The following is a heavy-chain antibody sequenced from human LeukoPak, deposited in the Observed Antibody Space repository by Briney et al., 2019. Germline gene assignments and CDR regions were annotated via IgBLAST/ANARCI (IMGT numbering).Heavy chain of an antibody. Sequence: GASVKVSCKASGGTFSSYAISWVRQAPGQGLEWMGGIIPIFGTANYAQKFQGRVTITTDESMSTAYMELSSLRSEDTAVYYCATAHAVASGFDYWGQGTLVTVSS. CDR2: IIPIFGTA. V-gene: IGHV1-69*05. D-gene: IGHD5-12*01. J-gene: IGHJ4*02. CDR3: ATAHAVASGFDY. CDR1: GGTFSSYA.